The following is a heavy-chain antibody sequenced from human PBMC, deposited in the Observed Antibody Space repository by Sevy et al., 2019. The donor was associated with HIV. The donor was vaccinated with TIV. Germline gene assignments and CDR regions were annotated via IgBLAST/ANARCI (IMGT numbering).Heavy chain of an antibody. CDR3: ARSVPSVLTGPVGLFFQVYSGWFDP. D-gene: IGHD2-21*01. CDR1: GGSFNNDY. Sequence: SETLSLTCAVYGGSFNNDYWTWIRQPPGKGLEWIGEVSRAGTTKYNPSLQSRTTMSLDTSTNQFSLKLTSVTAADTAMYYCARSVPSVLTGPVGLFFQVYSGWFDPWGQGIMVTVSS. J-gene: IGHJ5*02. V-gene: IGHV4-34*10. CDR2: VSRAGTT.